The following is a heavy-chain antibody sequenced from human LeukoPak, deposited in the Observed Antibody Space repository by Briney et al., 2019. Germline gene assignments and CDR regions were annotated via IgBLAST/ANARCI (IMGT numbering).Heavy chain of an antibody. CDR2: IDYSGST. CDR1: GDSISNFY. D-gene: IGHD3-16*01. CDR3: AREPITSGGNVAFDI. J-gene: IGHJ3*02. V-gene: IGHV4-59*12. Sequence: SETLSLTCSVSGDSISNFYWSWIRQPPGKGLEWIGYIDYSGSTSYNPSLKSRVTISIDTSKNQFSLKLNSVTAADTTVFYCAREPITSGGNVAFDIWGQGTMVTVSS.